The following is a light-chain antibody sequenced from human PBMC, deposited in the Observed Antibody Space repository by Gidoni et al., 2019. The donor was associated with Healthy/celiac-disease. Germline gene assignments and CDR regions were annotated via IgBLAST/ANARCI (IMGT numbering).Light chain of an antibody. V-gene: IGKV1-39*01. CDR1: QSISSY. Sequence: DIQMTPSPSSLSASVGDRVTITCRASQSISSYLNWYQQKPGKAPKLLIYAASSLQSGVPSRFSGSGAGTDVTLTISSLQPEELATYDCQQSYSTPLTFGQGTKVEIK. CDR2: AAS. CDR3: QQSYSTPLT. J-gene: IGKJ1*01.